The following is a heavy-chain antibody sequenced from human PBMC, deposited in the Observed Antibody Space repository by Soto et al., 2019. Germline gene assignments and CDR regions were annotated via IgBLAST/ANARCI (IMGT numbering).Heavy chain of an antibody. J-gene: IGHJ4*02. V-gene: IGHV1-18*01. CDR1: GYTFTSYG. Sequence: QVQLVQSGAEVKKPGASVKVSCKASGYTFTSYGISWVRQAPGQGLEWMGWISAYNGNTNYAQKLQGRVTMTTDTSTSTVYMELRSRRSDDTAVYYCARGRPYCTKGVCYIAYFDYWGQGTLVTVSS. CDR2: ISAYNGNT. CDR3: ARGRPYCTKGVCYIAYFDY. D-gene: IGHD2-8*01.